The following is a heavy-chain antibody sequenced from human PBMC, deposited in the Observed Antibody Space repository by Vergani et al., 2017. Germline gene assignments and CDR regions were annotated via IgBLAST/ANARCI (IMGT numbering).Heavy chain of an antibody. Sequence: EVQLVESGGGLVKPGGSLRLSCAASGFTFSNAWMSWVRQAPGKGLEWVGRIKSKTDGGTTDYAAPVKGRFTISRDDSKNTLYLQRNSLKTEDTAVYYCARVARGAYCGGDCAGNFTYYYYYMDVWGKGTTVTVSS. CDR3: ARVARGAYCGGDCAGNFTYYYYYMDV. CDR1: GFTFSNAW. CDR2: IKSKTDGGTT. J-gene: IGHJ6*03. D-gene: IGHD2-21*01. V-gene: IGHV3-15*01.